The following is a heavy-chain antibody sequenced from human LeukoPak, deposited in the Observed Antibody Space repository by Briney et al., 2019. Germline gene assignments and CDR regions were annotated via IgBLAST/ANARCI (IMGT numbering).Heavy chain of an antibody. V-gene: IGHV3-23*01. CDR2: ISGSGGST. D-gene: IGHD2-15*01. Sequence: GGSLRLSCAASGFTFSSYGMSWVRQAPGKGLEWVSAISGSGGSTYYADSVKGRFTISRDNSKNTLYLQMNSLRAEDTAIYYCAKNGDRGAYCSGGSCYPYYYYYMDVWGKGTTVTISS. CDR1: GFTFSSYG. J-gene: IGHJ6*03. CDR3: AKNGDRGAYCSGGSCYPYYYYYMDV.